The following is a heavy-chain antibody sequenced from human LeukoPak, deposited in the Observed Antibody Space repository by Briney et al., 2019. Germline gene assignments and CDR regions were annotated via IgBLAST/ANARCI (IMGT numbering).Heavy chain of an antibody. CDR1: GGSISSSSYY. CDR3: ARDTTYYYDSSGYYLQFDP. V-gene: IGHV4-39*07. J-gene: IGHJ5*02. CDR2: IYYSGST. D-gene: IGHD3-22*01. Sequence: KPSETLSLTCTVSGGSISSSSYYWGWIRQPPGKGLEWIGSIYYSGSTYYNPSLKSRVTISVDTSKNQFSLKLSSVTAADTAVYYCARDTTYYYDSSGYYLQFDPWGQGTPVTVSS.